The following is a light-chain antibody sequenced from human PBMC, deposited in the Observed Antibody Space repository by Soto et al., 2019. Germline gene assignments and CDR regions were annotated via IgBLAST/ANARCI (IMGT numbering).Light chain of an antibody. CDR1: QTISDW. CDR2: KAS. CDR3: QQYNSYSYT. V-gene: IGKV1-5*03. Sequence: DIEMTQSPSTLSASVGDRVTITCRASQTISDWLAWYQQKPGTAPKLLIYKASYLESGVPSRFSGSRSGTEFTLMISSLQPDDSATYYCQQYNSYSYTFGQGTKVDIK. J-gene: IGKJ2*01.